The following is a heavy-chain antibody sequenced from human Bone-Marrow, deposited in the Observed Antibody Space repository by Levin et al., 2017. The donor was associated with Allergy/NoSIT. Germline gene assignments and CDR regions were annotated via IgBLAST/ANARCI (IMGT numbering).Heavy chain of an antibody. Sequence: SQTLSLTCTVSGGSINYYYWSWIRQPPEKGLEFIGYIYYSGSTNYNPSLRSRVTLSVDTSMNQFSLELSSVTAADTAVYYCARFTRDSYDTSGYYLDYWGQGILVTVSS. D-gene: IGHD3-22*01. CDR1: GGSINYYY. CDR2: IYYSGST. J-gene: IGHJ4*02. V-gene: IGHV4-59*08. CDR3: ARFTRDSYDTSGYYLDY.